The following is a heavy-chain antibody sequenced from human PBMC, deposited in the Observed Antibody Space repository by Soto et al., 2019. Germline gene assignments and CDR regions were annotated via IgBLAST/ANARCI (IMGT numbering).Heavy chain of an antibody. J-gene: IGHJ4*01. Sequence: GGSLRLSCAASGFTFSSYAMSWVRQAPGKGLEWVSAISGSGVSTYYADSVKGRFTISRDNSKNTLYLQMNSLRAEDTAVYYCAKVIWWPTGLDYWGQGTLVTVSS. V-gene: IGHV3-23*01. CDR1: GFTFSSYA. CDR3: AKVIWWPTGLDY. D-gene: IGHD2-15*01. CDR2: ISGSGVST.